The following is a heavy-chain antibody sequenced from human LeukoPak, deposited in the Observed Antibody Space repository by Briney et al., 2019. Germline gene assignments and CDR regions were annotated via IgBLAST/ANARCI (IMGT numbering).Heavy chain of an antibody. CDR2: IKQDGSEK. CDR1: GFTFSSYW. CDR3: ARGGSKSAQQLVDY. V-gene: IGHV3-7*01. Sequence: PGGSLRLSCAASGFTFSSYWMSWVRQAPGKGLEWVANIKQDGSEKYYVDSVKGRFTISRDNAKNSLYLQMNSLRAEDTAEYYCARGGSKSAQQLVDYWGQGTLVTVSS. D-gene: IGHD6-13*01. J-gene: IGHJ4*02.